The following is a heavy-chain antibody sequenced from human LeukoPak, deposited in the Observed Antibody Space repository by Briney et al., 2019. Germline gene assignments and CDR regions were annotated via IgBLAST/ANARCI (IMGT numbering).Heavy chain of an antibody. CDR3: ASISSSWYEDFDY. CDR1: GFTFSSYW. D-gene: IGHD6-13*01. Sequence: GGSLRLSCAASGFTFSSYWMSWVRQAPGKGLEWVANIKQDGSEKYYVDSVKGRFTISRDNAKNSLYLQMNGLRAEDTAVYYCASISSSWYEDFDYWGQGTLVTVSS. J-gene: IGHJ4*02. CDR2: IKQDGSEK. V-gene: IGHV3-7*01.